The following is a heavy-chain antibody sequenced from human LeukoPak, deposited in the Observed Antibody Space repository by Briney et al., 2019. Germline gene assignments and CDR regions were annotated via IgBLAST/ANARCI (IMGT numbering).Heavy chain of an antibody. Sequence: PSETLSLTCSVFGGSVISGSYYWNWIRQPPGKGLEWIGSVYYSGSTNYNPSLKTRVTMSEDRSMNQFSLKLRSVTAADTAVYYCARDGIHSDFWSGYSYSHRTLYYFDSWGQGTLVTVSS. CDR2: VYYSGST. V-gene: IGHV4-61*01. J-gene: IGHJ4*02. CDR3: ARDGIHSDFWSGYSYSHRTLYYFDS. CDR1: GGSVISGSYY. D-gene: IGHD3-3*01.